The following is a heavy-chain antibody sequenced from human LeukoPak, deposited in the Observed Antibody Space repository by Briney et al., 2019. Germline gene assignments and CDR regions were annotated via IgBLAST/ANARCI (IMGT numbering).Heavy chain of an antibody. CDR2: ISNSGRTI. J-gene: IGHJ6*04. V-gene: IGHV3-48*03. Sequence: PGGSLRLSCAASGFTFSSYEMNWVRQAPGKGLEWVSYISNSGRTIYYADSVKGRFTISRDNAKNSLYLQMNSLRAKDTAVYYCAELGITMIGGVWGKGTTVTISS. CDR1: GFTFSSYE. D-gene: IGHD3-10*02. CDR3: AELGITMIGGV.